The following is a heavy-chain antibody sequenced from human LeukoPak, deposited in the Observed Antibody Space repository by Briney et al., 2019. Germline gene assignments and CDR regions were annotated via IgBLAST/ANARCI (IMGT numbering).Heavy chain of an antibody. V-gene: IGHV4-39*07. CDR1: GFSFSKY. CDR3: ARSDGYGLVGI. D-gene: IGHD3-10*01. Sequence: GSLRLSCTASGFSFSKYWVSWVRQPPGKGLEWIGSIYYSGSTYYNPSLKSRVIIIIDTPKNHFSLTLSSVTAADTAVYYCARSDGYGLVGIWGQGTMVTVSS. J-gene: IGHJ3*02. CDR2: IYYSGST.